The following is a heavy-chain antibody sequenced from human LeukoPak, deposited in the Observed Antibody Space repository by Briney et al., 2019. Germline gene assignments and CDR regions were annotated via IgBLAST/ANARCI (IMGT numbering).Heavy chain of an antibody. V-gene: IGHV3-7*04. J-gene: IGHJ4*02. CDR3: ARDRDYYNYFEY. CDR1: VFTHSRYW. D-gene: IGHD3-10*01. Sequence: PGGALRLSCAASVFTHSRYWMSWVRPAPGKGREWVANIKHDGSEKYYVDSVKGRFTISRDNAKNSLYLQMNSLRGEDTAVYYCARDRDYYNYFEYWGQGTLVTVSS. CDR2: IKHDGSEK.